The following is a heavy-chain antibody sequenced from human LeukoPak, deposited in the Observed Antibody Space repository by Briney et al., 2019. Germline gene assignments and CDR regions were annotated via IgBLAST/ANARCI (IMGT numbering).Heavy chain of an antibody. CDR1: GGSISSYY. Sequence: SETLSLTCTVSGGSISSYYWSWIRQPPGKGLEWIGYIYYSGSTNYNPSLKSRVTISVDTSKNQFSLKLSSVTAADTAVYYCARNLYGDYGGNWGQGTLVTVSS. CDR3: ARNLYGDYGGN. V-gene: IGHV4-59*01. CDR2: IYYSGST. D-gene: IGHD4-17*01. J-gene: IGHJ4*02.